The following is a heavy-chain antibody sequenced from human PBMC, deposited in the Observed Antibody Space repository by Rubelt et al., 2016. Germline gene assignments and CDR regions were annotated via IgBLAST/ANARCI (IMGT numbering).Heavy chain of an antibody. CDR2: INHSGST. Sequence: QQQLQESGPGLVKPLETLSLTCAVYGGSFSGYYWSWIRQPPGKGLEWIGEINHSGSTNYNPSLKSRVTISVDTSKNQFSRKRGAVTSADTAVYYCARVRDSSGWGFDYWGQGTLVTVSS. V-gene: IGHV4-34*01. J-gene: IGHJ4*02. CDR3: ARVRDSSGWGFDY. D-gene: IGHD6-19*01. CDR1: GGSFSGYY.